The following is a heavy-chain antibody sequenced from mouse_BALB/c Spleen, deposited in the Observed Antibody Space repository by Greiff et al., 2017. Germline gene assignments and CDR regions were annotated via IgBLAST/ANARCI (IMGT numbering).Heavy chain of an antibody. V-gene: IGHV1-9*01. CDR3: ARGGYSSWFAD. Sequence: QVQLQQSGAELMKPGASVKISCKATGYTFSSYWIEWVKQRPGHGLEWIGEILPGSGSTNYNEKFKGKATFTADTSSNTAYMQLSSLTSEDSAVYYCARGGYSSWFADWGQGTLVTVSA. D-gene: IGHD2-14*01. J-gene: IGHJ3*01. CDR1: GYTFSSYW. CDR2: ILPGSGST.